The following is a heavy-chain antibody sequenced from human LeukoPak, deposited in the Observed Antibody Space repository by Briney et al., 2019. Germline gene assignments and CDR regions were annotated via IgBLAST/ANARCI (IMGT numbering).Heavy chain of an antibody. CDR3: AKDITSSDYDILEGIAFDI. J-gene: IGHJ3*02. D-gene: IGHD3-9*01. V-gene: IGHV3-23*01. CDR1: GFTFSAYA. Sequence: PGGSLRLSCAASGFTFSAYAMSWVRQAPGKGLEWVSAISDDGGRTYYADSVKGRFTISRDNARNSLYLQMKSLRAEDTAFYYCAKDITSSDYDILEGIAFDIWGQGTMVTVSS. CDR2: ISDDGGRT.